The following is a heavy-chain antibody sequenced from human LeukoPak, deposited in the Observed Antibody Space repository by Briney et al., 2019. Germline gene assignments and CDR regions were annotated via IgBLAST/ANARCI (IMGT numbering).Heavy chain of an antibody. CDR2: IYHSGST. D-gene: IGHD6-19*01. V-gene: IGHV4-61*01. CDR3: ASGGWYHDY. Sequence: SETLSLTCTVSGGSVSSGSSYWSWIRQPPGKGLEWIGYIYHSGSTNYDPSLKSRVTISVDTSKNQFSLKLSSVTAADTAVYYCASGGWYHDYWGQGTLVTVSS. CDR1: GGSVSSGSSY. J-gene: IGHJ4*02.